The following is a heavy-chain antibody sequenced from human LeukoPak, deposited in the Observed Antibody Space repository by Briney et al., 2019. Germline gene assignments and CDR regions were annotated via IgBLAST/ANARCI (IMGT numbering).Heavy chain of an antibody. D-gene: IGHD5-18*01. CDR2: ISAYNGNT. V-gene: IGHV1-18*01. J-gene: IGHJ4*02. CDR1: GYTLTELS. CDR3: AASGYSYGSGLDY. Sequence: GASVKVSCKVSGYTLTELSMHWVRQAPGQGLEWMGWISAYNGNTNYAQKLQGRVTMTTDTSTSTAYMELRSLRSDDTAVYYCAASGYSYGSGLDYWGQGTLVTVSS.